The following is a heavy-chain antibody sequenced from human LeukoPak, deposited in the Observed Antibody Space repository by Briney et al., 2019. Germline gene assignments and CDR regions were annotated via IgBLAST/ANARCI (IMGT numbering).Heavy chain of an antibody. J-gene: IGHJ4*02. Sequence: GGSLRLSCAASGFTFSNYAMSWVRQAPGKGLEWVAGISGSGRSTYHADSVRFHFTTSRDNSKNTLYLQMYSLRADDTAVYFCAKGRSPYHSGSGSLLDYWGQGTLVTVPS. CDR3: AKGRSPYHSGSGSLLDY. CDR1: GFTFSNYA. V-gene: IGHV3-23*01. CDR2: ISGSGRST. D-gene: IGHD3-10*01.